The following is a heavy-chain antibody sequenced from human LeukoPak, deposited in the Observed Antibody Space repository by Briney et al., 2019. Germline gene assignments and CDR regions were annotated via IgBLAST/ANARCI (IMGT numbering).Heavy chain of an antibody. V-gene: IGHV3-66*01. CDR1: GFTLSSNY. CDR2: FYADGST. CDR3: ARGDGYNFFDS. J-gene: IGHJ4*02. Sequence: GGSLRLSCAASGFTLSSNYMSWVRQAPGKGLEWVSVFYADGSTYYADSAKGRFTISRDNSKHPLYLQMNRLRAEDTAVYYCARGDGYNFFDSWGQGTLVTVSS. D-gene: IGHD5-24*01.